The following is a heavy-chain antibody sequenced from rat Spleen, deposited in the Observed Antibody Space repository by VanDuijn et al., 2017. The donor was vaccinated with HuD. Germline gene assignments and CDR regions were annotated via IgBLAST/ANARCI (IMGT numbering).Heavy chain of an antibody. CDR1: GFTFNDCY. J-gene: IGHJ2*01. CDR2: ISYDGSST. V-gene: IGHV5-29*01. CDR3: ERQWDY. Sequence: EVQLVESDGGLVQPGRSLKLSCVASGFTFNDCYMAWVRQAPTKGLEWVATISYDGSSTYYRDSVKGRFTISRDNAKSTLYLQMDSLRSEDTATYYGERQWDYWGQGVMVTVSS.